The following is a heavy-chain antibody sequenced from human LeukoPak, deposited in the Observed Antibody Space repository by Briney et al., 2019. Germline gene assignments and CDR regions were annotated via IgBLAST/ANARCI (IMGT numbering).Heavy chain of an antibody. CDR1: GYTFTSYD. D-gene: IGHD6-6*01. Sequence: ASVKVSCKASGYTFTSYDINWVRQATGQGLEWMGWMNPNSGNTGYAQKFQGRVTMTSNTSISTAYMELSSLRSEDTAVYYCARVGGGSSSYYYYYYYMDVWGKGSTVTVSS. CDR2: MNPNSGNT. CDR3: ARVGGGSSSYYYYYYYMDV. V-gene: IGHV1-8*01. J-gene: IGHJ6*03.